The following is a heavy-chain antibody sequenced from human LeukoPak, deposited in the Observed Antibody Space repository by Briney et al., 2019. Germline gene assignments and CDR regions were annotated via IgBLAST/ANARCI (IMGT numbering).Heavy chain of an antibody. CDR1: GFTFSNAW. D-gene: IGHD2-2*01. CDR3: ARDWDCSSTSCPGDY. Sequence: GGSLRLSCAASGFTFSNAWMSWVRQAPGKGLEWVGRIKSKTDGGTTDYAAPVKGRFTISRDDSKNTLYLQMNSLKTEDTAVYYCARDWDCSSTSCPGDYWGQGTLVTVSS. CDR2: IKSKTDGGTT. V-gene: IGHV3-15*01. J-gene: IGHJ4*02.